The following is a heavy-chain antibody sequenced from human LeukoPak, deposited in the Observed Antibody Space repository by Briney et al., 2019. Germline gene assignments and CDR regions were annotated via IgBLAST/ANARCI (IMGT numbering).Heavy chain of an antibody. Sequence: GGSLRLSCAASGFTFSNFAMNWVRQAPGKGLEWVSGLNGSGANTYYADSVKGRFTISRDNSKNTMYLQMNSLRAEDTAVYYCAKCQYYNILTGYYRPLDSWGQGTLVAVSS. CDR3: AKCQYYNILTGYYRPLDS. CDR2: LNGSGANT. V-gene: IGHV3-23*01. CDR1: GFTFSNFA. D-gene: IGHD3-9*01. J-gene: IGHJ4*02.